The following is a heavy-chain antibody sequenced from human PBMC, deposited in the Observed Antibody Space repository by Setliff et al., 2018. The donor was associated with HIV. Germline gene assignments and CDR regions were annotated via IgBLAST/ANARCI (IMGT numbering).Heavy chain of an antibody. J-gene: IGHJ3*02. CDR3: ARHVTVYYYDSSGYYSGAFDI. V-gene: IGHV4-38-2*01. CDR1: GYSISSGYY. Sequence: TLSLTCAVSGYSISSGYYWGWIRQPPGKGLEWIGSIYHSGSTYYNPSLKSRVTISVDTSKNQFSLKLSSVTAADTAVYYCARHVTVYYYDSSGYYSGAFDIWGQGTMVTVSS. D-gene: IGHD3-22*01. CDR2: IYHSGST.